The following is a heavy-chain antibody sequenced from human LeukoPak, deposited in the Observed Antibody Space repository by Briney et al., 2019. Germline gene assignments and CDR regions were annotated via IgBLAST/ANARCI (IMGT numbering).Heavy chain of an antibody. J-gene: IGHJ4*02. Sequence: GASVTVSCKASGYTFTSYGFSWVRQAPGQGLEWMGWISAYNGNTNYAQKLQGRVTMTTDTSTSTAYMELRSLRSDDTAVYYCARDYYYGSGSYLYYFDYWGQGTLVTVSS. CDR3: ARDYYYGSGSYLYYFDY. CDR1: GYTFTSYG. CDR2: ISAYNGNT. V-gene: IGHV1-18*01. D-gene: IGHD3-10*01.